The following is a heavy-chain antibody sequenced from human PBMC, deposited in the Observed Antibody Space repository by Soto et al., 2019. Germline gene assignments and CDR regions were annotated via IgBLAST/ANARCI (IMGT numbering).Heavy chain of an antibody. CDR1: GFTFSSYS. CDR2: ISSSSSYI. CDR3: ARDKFIDYDSSGPPIVYAFDI. V-gene: IGHV3-21*01. J-gene: IGHJ3*02. Sequence: GGSLRLSCAASGFTFSSYSMNWVRQAPGKGLEWVSSISSSSSYIYYADSAKGRFTISRDNAKNSLYLQMNSLRAEDTAVYYCARDKFIDYDSSGPPIVYAFDIWGQGTMVTVSS. D-gene: IGHD3-22*01.